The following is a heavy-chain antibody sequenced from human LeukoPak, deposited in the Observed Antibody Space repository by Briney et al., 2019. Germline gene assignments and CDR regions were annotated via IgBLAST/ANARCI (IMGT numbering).Heavy chain of an antibody. D-gene: IGHD2-15*01. CDR3: AKRGGYCSSGTCYGGFDY. Sequence: PGASLRLSCAASGFTFSSFAMSWVRQAPGKGLEWVSAIGSTASRTYYADSVKGRFTISRDNSKNTPYLQMNSLRAEDTAVYSCAKRGGYCSSGTCYGGFDYWGQGTLVTVSS. CDR1: GFTFSSFA. J-gene: IGHJ4*02. V-gene: IGHV3-23*01. CDR2: IGSTASRT.